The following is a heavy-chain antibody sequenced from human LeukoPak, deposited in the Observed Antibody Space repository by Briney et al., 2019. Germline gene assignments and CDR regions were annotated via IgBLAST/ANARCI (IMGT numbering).Heavy chain of an antibody. D-gene: IGHD3-22*01. V-gene: IGHV3-74*01. Sequence: GGSLRLSCAASGFTLRSYWMHWVRQAPGKGLEWVARISTDGSSTSYADSVKGRFTVSRDNAKNTLYLQMNSLRVVDTAVYYCARGFYDSSGGGFYPWGQGTLVTVSS. CDR1: GFTLRSYW. CDR2: ISTDGSST. J-gene: IGHJ5*02. CDR3: ARGFYDSSGGGFYP.